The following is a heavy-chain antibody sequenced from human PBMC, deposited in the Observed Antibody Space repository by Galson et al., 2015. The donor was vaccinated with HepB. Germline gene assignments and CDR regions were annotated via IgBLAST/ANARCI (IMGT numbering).Heavy chain of an antibody. V-gene: IGHV3-48*02. Sequence: SLRLSCAASGFTFSSYSVNWVRQAPGKGLEWVSYISSSSSTIYYADSVKGRFTISRDNAKNSLYLQMNSLRDEDTAVYYCASLFGGSDWGAVVPAATGHYYYGMDVWGQGTTVTVSS. D-gene: IGHD2-2*01. CDR3: ASLFGGSDWGAVVPAATGHYYYGMDV. CDR2: ISSSSSTI. J-gene: IGHJ6*02. CDR1: GFTFSSYS.